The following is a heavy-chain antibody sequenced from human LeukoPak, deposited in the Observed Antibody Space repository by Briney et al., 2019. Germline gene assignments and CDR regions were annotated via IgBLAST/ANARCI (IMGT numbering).Heavy chain of an antibody. D-gene: IGHD2-2*01. Sequence: PGRSLRLSCAASGFTFSTYWMSWVRQAPGKGLEWVANIKQDGSDKYYVDSVKGRFTISRDNAKNSLFLQMNSLRAEDTAVYYCARVRCSSNSCFPDYWGQGTLVTVSS. V-gene: IGHV3-7*01. CDR1: GFTFSTYW. CDR2: IKQDGSDK. J-gene: IGHJ4*02. CDR3: ARVRCSSNSCFPDY.